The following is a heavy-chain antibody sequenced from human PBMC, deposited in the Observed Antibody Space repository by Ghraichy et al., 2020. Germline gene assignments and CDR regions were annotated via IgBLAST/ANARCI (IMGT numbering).Heavy chain of an antibody. CDR1: PGSINDYQ. Sequence: SETLSLTCIVSPGSINDYQWTWIRQTAGKRLEWIGRISSRGKTNFNPSLQSRVSMSLDASENQISLTLKSVTAADTAIYYCVRGPLGDYRWNSWGQGLLVTVAS. V-gene: IGHV4-4*07. CDR3: VRGPLGDYRWNS. CDR2: ISSRGKT. D-gene: IGHD4-11*01. J-gene: IGHJ4*02.